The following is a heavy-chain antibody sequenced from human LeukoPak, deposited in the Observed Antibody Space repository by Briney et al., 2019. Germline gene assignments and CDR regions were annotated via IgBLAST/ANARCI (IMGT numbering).Heavy chain of an antibody. CDR1: GYIFTDYY. CDR3: ARLDANSSGYKLDY. Sequence: ASVKVSCKASGYIFTDYYIHWVRQAPGQGLEWMGWINPNSGGTNYAQKFQGRVTMTRDTSISTADMELSRLRSDDTAVHYCARLDANSSGYKLDYWGQGTLVTVSS. J-gene: IGHJ4*02. CDR2: INPNSGGT. V-gene: IGHV1-2*02. D-gene: IGHD6-19*01.